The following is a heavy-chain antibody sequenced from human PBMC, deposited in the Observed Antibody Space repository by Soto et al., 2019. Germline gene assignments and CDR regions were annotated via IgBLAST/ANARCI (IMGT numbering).Heavy chain of an antibody. Sequence: EVQLVETGGGLIQPGGSLSLSCAASGLAVTSNYMSWVRQAPGKGLEWVSIVYSSGTTYYADSVKGRFTFSRDKSKNTIYLQMRNLRAEDTAVYYCARVETYDYYYSMDVWGQGTKVTVSS. CDR1: GLAVTSNY. V-gene: IGHV3-53*02. J-gene: IGHJ6*02. D-gene: IGHD2-21*01. CDR2: VYSSGTT. CDR3: ARVETYDYYYSMDV.